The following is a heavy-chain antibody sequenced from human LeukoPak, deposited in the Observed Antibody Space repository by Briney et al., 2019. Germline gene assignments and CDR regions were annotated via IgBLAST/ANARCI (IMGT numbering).Heavy chain of an antibody. J-gene: IGHJ4*02. CDR3: ARVSLAWDFSD. CDR2: ISSSGSTV. D-gene: IGHD3-3*01. CDR1: GFTFSDFY. Sequence: GGSLRLSCAASGFTFSDFYMSWIRQAAGKGLQWVSYISSSGSTVYYPDSVKGRFTISRDNADHSLYLQMNSLRAEDTAVYYCARVSLAWDFSDWGQGTLVTVSS. V-gene: IGHV3-11*04.